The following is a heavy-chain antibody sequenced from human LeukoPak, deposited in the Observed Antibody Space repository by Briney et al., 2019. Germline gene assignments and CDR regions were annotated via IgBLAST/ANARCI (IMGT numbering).Heavy chain of an antibody. J-gene: IGHJ6*03. CDR1: RYTFKDYY. Sequence: GASVKVSCKASRYTFKDYYLHWVRQAPGQGLEGMGWINPNSGGTNSAQNFQGRVTMTRDRSISTVYMELTRLTSDDTAVYYCARDGTWGSGHFHYYMDVWGTGTTVTVS. D-gene: IGHD3-16*01. CDR3: ARDGTWGSGHFHYYMDV. CDR2: INPNSGGT. V-gene: IGHV1-2*02.